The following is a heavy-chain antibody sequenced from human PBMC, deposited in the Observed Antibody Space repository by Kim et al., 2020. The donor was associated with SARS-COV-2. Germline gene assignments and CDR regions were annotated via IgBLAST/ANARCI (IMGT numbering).Heavy chain of an antibody. D-gene: IGHD1-26*01. V-gene: IGHV3-7*01. CDR1: GFTFSTYW. CDR2: INQDGSEV. J-gene: IGHJ4*02. Sequence: GGSLRLSCAASGFTFSTYWIDWVRQAPGKGLEWVANINQDGSEVNYMASVRGRFTVSRDNAKNSLYLQTNSLRPEDTAVYYCARNLGWQQFDYWGPGTLVTVSS. CDR3: ARNLGWQQFDY.